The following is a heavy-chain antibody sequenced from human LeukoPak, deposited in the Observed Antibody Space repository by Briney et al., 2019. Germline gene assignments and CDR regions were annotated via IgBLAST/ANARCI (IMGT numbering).Heavy chain of an antibody. CDR3: ARDRHIAAAVYYYYMDV. J-gene: IGHJ6*03. V-gene: IGHV1-18*01. CDR2: INAYNGNT. Sequence: ASVKVSCKASGYTFTSYIISWVRQAPGQGLEWMGWINAYNGNTDYAQRVQGRVTMTTDTSTSTAYMELRSLRSDDTAVYYCARDRHIAAAVYYYYMDVWGKGNPGHRLL. CDR1: GYTFTSYI. D-gene: IGHD6-13*01.